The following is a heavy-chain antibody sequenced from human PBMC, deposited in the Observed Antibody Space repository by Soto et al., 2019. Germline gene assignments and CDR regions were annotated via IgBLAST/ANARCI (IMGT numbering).Heavy chain of an antibody. V-gene: IGHV1-18*01. J-gene: IGHJ6*03. D-gene: IGHD6-6*01. CDR1: GYTFTNYG. CDR3: ARGRQLVGYFFYYMDV. Sequence: QVQLLQSGAEVKKPGASVKVSCKASGYTFTNYGITWVRQAPGQGLEWMGWIGAYNGNTHYTERLQGRVTMTTVTSTSTAYMELRGLRSDDSAVYYCARGRQLVGYFFYYMDVWGNGTTVTVSS. CDR2: IGAYNGNT.